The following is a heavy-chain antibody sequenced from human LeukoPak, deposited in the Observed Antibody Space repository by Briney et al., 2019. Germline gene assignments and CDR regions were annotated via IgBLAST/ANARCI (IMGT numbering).Heavy chain of an antibody. CDR1: EYTLTELS. Sequence: ASVKVSCKVSEYTLTELSMHWVRQAPGKGLEWMGGFDPEDGETIYAQKFQGRVTMTEDTSTDTASMELSSMRSDDTAVYYCAREEYCTNGVCYSFLFGYWGQGTLVTVSS. D-gene: IGHD2-8*01. CDR2: FDPEDGET. J-gene: IGHJ4*02. CDR3: AREEYCTNGVCYSFLFGY. V-gene: IGHV1-24*01.